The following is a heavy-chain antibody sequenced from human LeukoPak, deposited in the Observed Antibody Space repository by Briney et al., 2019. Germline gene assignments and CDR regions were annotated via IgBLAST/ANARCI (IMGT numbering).Heavy chain of an antibody. V-gene: IGHV4-61*01. J-gene: IGHJ4*02. CDR3: ARQDYYDSSGPDY. D-gene: IGHD3-22*01. CDR2: IYYSGST. Sequence: KPSETLSLTCTVSDGSVSGGSYYWSWIRQPPGKGLEWIGYIYYSGSTDYNPSLTSRVTISVDTSKNQFSLKLSSVTAADTAVYYCARQDYYDSSGPDYWGQGTLVTVSS. CDR1: DGSVSGGSYY.